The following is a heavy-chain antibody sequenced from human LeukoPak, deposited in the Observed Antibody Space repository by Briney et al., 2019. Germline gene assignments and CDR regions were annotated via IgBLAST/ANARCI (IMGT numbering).Heavy chain of an antibody. CDR1: GYTFTGYY. J-gene: IGHJ4*02. CDR3: ARGGYSSSWYYGY. Sequence: WASMKVSCKASGYTFTGYYMHWVRQAPGQGLEWMGWINPNSGGTNYAQKFQGRVTMTRDTSISTAYMELSRLRSDDTAVYYCARGGYSSSWYYGYWGQGTLVTVSS. CDR2: INPNSGGT. D-gene: IGHD6-13*01. V-gene: IGHV1-2*02.